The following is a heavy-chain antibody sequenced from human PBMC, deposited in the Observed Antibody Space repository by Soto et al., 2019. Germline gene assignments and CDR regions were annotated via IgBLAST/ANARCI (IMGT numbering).Heavy chain of an antibody. CDR2: ISGSGGST. CDR3: AKDGFAAADTPLGAMCFDY. CDR1: GFTFSSYA. Sequence: GGSLRLSCAASGFTFSSYAMSWVRQAPGKGLEWVSAISGSGGSTYYADSVKGRFTISRDKSKNTLYLQMNSLRAEDTAVYYCAKDGFAAADTPLGAMCFDYWGQGTLVTVSS. D-gene: IGHD6-13*01. V-gene: IGHV3-23*01. J-gene: IGHJ4*02.